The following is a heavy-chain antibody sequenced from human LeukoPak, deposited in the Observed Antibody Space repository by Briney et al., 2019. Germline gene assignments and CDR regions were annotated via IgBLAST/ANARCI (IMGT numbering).Heavy chain of an antibody. Sequence: PGGSLRLSCAASGFTFSSHWMIWVRQAPGKGLEWVANIKHDGSEQYYVDSVKGRFTISRDNAKNSLFLQMKSLRVDDTAVYYCARGQWLAWGYFDNWGQGTLVTVSS. D-gene: IGHD6-19*01. CDR1: GFTFSSHW. V-gene: IGHV3-7*04. CDR3: ARGQWLAWGYFDN. J-gene: IGHJ4*02. CDR2: IKHDGSEQ.